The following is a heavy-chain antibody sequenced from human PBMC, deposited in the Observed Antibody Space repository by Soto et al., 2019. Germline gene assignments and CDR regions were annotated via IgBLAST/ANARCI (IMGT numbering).Heavy chain of an antibody. J-gene: IGHJ5*02. Sequence: SETLSLTCTVSGGSISSGGYYWSWIRQHPGKGLEWIGYIYYSGSTYYNPSLKSRVTISVDTSKNQFSLKLSSVTAADTAVYYCARVFRSYCSSTSCPNSAWFDPWGQGTLVTVSS. V-gene: IGHV4-31*03. CDR2: IYYSGST. CDR1: GGSISSGGYY. D-gene: IGHD2-2*01. CDR3: ARVFRSYCSSTSCPNSAWFDP.